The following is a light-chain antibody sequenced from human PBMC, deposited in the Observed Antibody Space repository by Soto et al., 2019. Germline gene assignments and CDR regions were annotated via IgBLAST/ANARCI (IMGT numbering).Light chain of an antibody. CDR1: NIGSKS. V-gene: IGLV3-21*04. Sequence: SYELTQPPSVSVAPGKTARNTCGGNNIGSKSAQWYQQKPGQAPVLVIYYDSDRPSGIPERFSGSNSGNTATLTSRRVEAGDEADYYCQVWDSSSDHVVFGGGTKLTVL. J-gene: IGLJ2*01. CDR3: QVWDSSSDHVV. CDR2: YDS.